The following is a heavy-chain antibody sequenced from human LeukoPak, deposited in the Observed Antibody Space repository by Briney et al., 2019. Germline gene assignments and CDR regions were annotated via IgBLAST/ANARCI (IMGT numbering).Heavy chain of an antibody. Sequence: GGSLRLSCAASRFTFSSYAMSWVRQAPGKGLEWVSGIGGSGYSTYYADSVKGRFTISRDNSKNTLYLQMSGLTVDDTAVYYCAKVPASPQGRWGRGTLVSVSS. D-gene: IGHD2-2*01. J-gene: IGHJ4*02. CDR2: IGGSGYST. CDR3: AKVPASPQGR. CDR1: RFTFSSYA. V-gene: IGHV3-23*01.